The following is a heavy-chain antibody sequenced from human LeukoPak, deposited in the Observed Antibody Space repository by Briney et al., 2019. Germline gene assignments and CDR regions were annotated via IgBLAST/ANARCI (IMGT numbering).Heavy chain of an antibody. CDR2: ISSSSSYI. J-gene: IGHJ4*02. V-gene: IGHV3-21*04. Sequence: GGSLRLSCAASGFAFSSCSMNWVRRAPGKGLEWVSSISSSSSYIYYADSVKGRFTISRDNAKNSLYLQMNSLRAEDTAVYYCAKVGGSSWSPPDYWGQGTLVTVSS. D-gene: IGHD6-13*01. CDR3: AKVGGSSWSPPDY. CDR1: GFAFSSCS.